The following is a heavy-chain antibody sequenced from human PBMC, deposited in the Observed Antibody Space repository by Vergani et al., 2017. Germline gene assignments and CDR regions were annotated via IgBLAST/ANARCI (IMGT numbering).Heavy chain of an antibody. D-gene: IGHD2-15*01. J-gene: IGHJ6*03. Sequence: QVQLVQSGAEVKKPGASVKVSCKASGGTFSSYAISWVRQAPGQGLEWMGRIIPILGIANYAQKCQGRVTITADKSTSTAYMEMSSLRSEDTAVYYCAGRREHDSSGGSCYSPDENDYYYYYMDVWGKGTTVTVSS. CDR1: GGTFSSYA. CDR2: IIPILGIA. CDR3: AGRREHDSSGGSCYSPDENDYYYYYMDV. V-gene: IGHV1-69*04.